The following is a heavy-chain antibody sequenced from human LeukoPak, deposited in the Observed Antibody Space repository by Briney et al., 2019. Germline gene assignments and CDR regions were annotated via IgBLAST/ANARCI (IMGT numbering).Heavy chain of an antibody. Sequence: PGGSLRLSCAASGFTFSSYAMSWVRQAPGKGLEWVSAISGSGGSTYYADSVKGRFTISRDNSKNTLYLQMNSLRAEGTAVYYRARARRDGVGANSYADYWGQGTLVTVSS. CDR3: ARARRDGVGANSYADY. D-gene: IGHD1-26*01. CDR1: GFTFSSYA. CDR2: ISGSGGST. J-gene: IGHJ4*02. V-gene: IGHV3-23*01.